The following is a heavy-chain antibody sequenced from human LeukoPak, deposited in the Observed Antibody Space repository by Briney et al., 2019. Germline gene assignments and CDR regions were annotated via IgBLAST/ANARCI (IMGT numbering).Heavy chain of an antibody. CDR2: IRYDGSNK. V-gene: IGHV3-30*02. CDR3: AKLASRTAAGILVST. J-gene: IGHJ5*02. D-gene: IGHD6-13*01. Sequence: GGSLRLSCAASGFTFSSYGVHWVRQAPGKGLEWVAFIRYDGSNKYYADSVKGRFTISRDNSKNTLYLQMNSLRAEDTAVYYCAKLASRTAAGILVSTWGQGTLVTVSS. CDR1: GFTFSSYG.